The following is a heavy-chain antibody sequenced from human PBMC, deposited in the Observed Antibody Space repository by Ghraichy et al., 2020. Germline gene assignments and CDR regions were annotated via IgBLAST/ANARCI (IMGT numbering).Heavy chain of an antibody. CDR1: GFTFSGSA. Sequence: GGSLRLSCAASGFTFSGSAMHWVRQASGKGLEWVGRIRSKANSYATAYAASVKGRFTISRDDSKNTAYLQMNSLKTEDTAVYYCTRHGERDYYDSSGYLTWDAFDMWAQGTMVTVSS. CDR3: TRHGERDYYDSSGYLTWDAFDM. D-gene: IGHD3-22*01. V-gene: IGHV3-73*01. J-gene: IGHJ3*02. CDR2: IRSKANSYAT.